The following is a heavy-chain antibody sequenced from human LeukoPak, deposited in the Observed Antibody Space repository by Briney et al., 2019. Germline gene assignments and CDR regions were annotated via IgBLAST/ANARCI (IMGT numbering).Heavy chain of an antibody. CDR2: INHRGGT. Sequence: SETLSLTCAVYGGSFSDYAWTWIRQPPGKGLEWVGEINHRGGTNNNPSLRSRVIMSVDTSNNQVSLQVSSVTAADTAVYYCARVGYSFSINDWSRIGLGAYPTKYYYYMDVWGKGTTVTVSS. CDR3: ARVGYSFSINDWSRIGLGAYPTKYYYYMDV. J-gene: IGHJ6*03. V-gene: IGHV4-34*01. D-gene: IGHD5-18*01. CDR1: GGSFSDYA.